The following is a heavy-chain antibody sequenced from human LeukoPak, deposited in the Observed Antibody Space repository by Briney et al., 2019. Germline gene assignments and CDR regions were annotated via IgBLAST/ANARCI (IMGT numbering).Heavy chain of an antibody. CDR3: ARDTAPDYYDSSGYQVGFDY. V-gene: IGHV6-1*01. Sequence: SQTLSLTCAISGDSVSSNSAAWNWIRQSPSRGLEWLGRTYYRSKWYNDYAVSVKSRMTINPDTSKNQFSLQLNSVTPEDTAVYYCARDTAPDYYDSSGYQVGFDYWGQGTLVTVSS. J-gene: IGHJ4*02. D-gene: IGHD3-22*01. CDR2: TYYRSKWYN. CDR1: GDSVSSNSAA.